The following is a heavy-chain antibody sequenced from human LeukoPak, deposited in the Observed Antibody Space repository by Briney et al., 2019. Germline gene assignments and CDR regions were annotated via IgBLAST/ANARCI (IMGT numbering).Heavy chain of an antibody. V-gene: IGHV3-23*01. CDR1: GFTFSSYG. CDR2: ISGSGGST. CDR3: AKDDNYIRFLS. Sequence: GGSLRLSCAASGFTFSSYGMSWVRQAPGKGLEWVSAISGSGGSTYYADSVKGRFTISRDDSKNTLYLQMNSLRAEDTAVYYCAKDDNYIRFLSWGQGTLVTVSS. D-gene: IGHD3-16*01. J-gene: IGHJ5*02.